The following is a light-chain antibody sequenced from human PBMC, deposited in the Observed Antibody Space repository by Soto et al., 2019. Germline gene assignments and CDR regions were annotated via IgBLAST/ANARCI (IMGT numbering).Light chain of an antibody. CDR1: SSDIGSYNY. Sequence: QSVLTQPASVSGSPGQSITIACTGSSSDIGSYNYVSWYQQHPGKAPKLVIYEVSSRPSGISNRFSGSKSGNTASLTISGLQAEDEADYYCSSYTLSSALLFGGGTQLTVL. CDR3: SSYTLSSALL. J-gene: IGLJ2*01. V-gene: IGLV2-14*01. CDR2: EVS.